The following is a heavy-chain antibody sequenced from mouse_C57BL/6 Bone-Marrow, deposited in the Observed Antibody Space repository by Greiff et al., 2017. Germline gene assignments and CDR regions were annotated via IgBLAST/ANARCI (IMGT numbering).Heavy chain of an antibody. CDR1: GYTFTNYW. V-gene: IGHV1-63*01. D-gene: IGHD1-2*01. Sequence: VKLQESGAELVRPGTSVKMSCKASGYTFTNYWIGWAKQRPGHGLEWIGDIYPGGGYTNYNEKFKGKATLTADKSSSTAYMQFSSLTSEDSAIYYCARSGYPVPFDYWGQGTTLTVSS. CDR3: ARSGYPVPFDY. J-gene: IGHJ2*01. CDR2: IYPGGGYT.